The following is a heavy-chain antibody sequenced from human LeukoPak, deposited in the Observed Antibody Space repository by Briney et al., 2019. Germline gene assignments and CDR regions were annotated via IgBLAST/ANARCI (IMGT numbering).Heavy chain of an antibody. CDR2: IYYSGST. Sequence: PSETLSLTCTVSGGSISSYYWSWIRQPPGKGLEWIGYIYYSGSTNYNPSLKSRVAISVDTSKNQFSLKLSSVTAADTAVYYCARTYYDIAGYHYGMDVWGQGTTVTVSS. D-gene: IGHD3-9*01. CDR1: GGSISSYY. V-gene: IGHV4-59*01. CDR3: ARTYYDIAGYHYGMDV. J-gene: IGHJ6*02.